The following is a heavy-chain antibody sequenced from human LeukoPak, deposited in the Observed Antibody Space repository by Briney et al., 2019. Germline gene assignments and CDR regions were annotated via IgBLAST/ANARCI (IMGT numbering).Heavy chain of an antibody. CDR3: AREVGYSYGLDY. CDR1: GGTFSSYT. V-gene: IGHV1-69*04. CDR2: IIPILGIA. J-gene: IGHJ4*02. Sequence: SVKLSCNSSGGTFSSYTISWVRQAPAQGLEWMGRIIPILGIANYAQKFQGRVTITADKSTSTAYMGLSSLRSEDTAVYYCAREVGYSYGLDYWGQGTLVTVSS. D-gene: IGHD5-18*01.